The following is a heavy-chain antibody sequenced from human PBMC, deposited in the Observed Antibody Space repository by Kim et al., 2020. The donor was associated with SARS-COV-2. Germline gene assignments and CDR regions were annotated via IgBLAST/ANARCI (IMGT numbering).Heavy chain of an antibody. Sequence: GGSLRLSCAASGFTFSNYWMHWVRQAPGKGLEWVSRINRDGGNINYADSVQGRFTISRDNAKNTLYLQMNSLRAEDTAVDDCVRGGEGIATAGDNWFDPWGQGTLVIVSS. CDR3: VRGGEGIATAGDNWFDP. J-gene: IGHJ5*02. D-gene: IGHD6-13*01. V-gene: IGHV3-74*01. CDR1: GFTFSNYW. CDR2: INRDGGNI.